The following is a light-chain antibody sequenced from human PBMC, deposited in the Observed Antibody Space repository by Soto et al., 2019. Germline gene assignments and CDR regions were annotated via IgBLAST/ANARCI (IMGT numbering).Light chain of an antibody. CDR2: DVN. Sequence: QSALTQPASVSGSPGQSITISCTGSDSDVGGYNSVSWFQQHPGEVPKLMIYDVNNRPSGVSHRFSGSKSANTASLTISGLQAEDEADYYCSSYNTSSTRFYVFGTGTKVTVL. V-gene: IGLV2-14*03. CDR3: SSYNTSSTRFYV. CDR1: DSDVGGYNS. J-gene: IGLJ1*01.